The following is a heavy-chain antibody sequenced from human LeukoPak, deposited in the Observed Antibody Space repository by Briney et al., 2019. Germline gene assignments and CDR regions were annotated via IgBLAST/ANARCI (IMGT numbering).Heavy chain of an antibody. Sequence: GGSLRLSCAVSGFTVSGNYMSWVRQAPGKGLEWVSLIYSGGTTYYADSVKGRFTISRDNSKNTLYLQMNSLRAEDTAVYYCARHDWFDPWGQGTLVTVSS. J-gene: IGHJ5*02. CDR1: GFTVSGNY. CDR3: ARHDWFDP. CDR2: IYSGGTT. D-gene: IGHD3-3*01. V-gene: IGHV3-53*01.